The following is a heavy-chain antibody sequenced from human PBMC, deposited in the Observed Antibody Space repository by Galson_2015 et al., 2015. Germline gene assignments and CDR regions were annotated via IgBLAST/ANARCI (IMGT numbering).Heavy chain of an antibody. J-gene: IGHJ4*01. CDR2: INQDGSEK. CDR1: GFIFSDHW. V-gene: IGHV3-7*01. CDR3: ARGRGHNY. Sequence: SLRLSCAASGFIFSDHWMTWVRQAPEKGLEWVANINQDGSEKYYVDSVKGRFTISRDNAKNSLYLQMNSLRAGDTAVYYCARGRGHNYWGQGTLVTVSS.